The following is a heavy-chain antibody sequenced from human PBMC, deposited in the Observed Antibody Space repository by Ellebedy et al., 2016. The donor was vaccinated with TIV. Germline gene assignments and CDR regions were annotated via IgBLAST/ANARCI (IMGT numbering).Heavy chain of an antibody. J-gene: IGHJ4*02. Sequence: GESLKISCSASGFTFSSYAMHWVRQAPGKGLEYVSAISSNGGSTYYADSVKGRFTISRDNSKNTLYLQMNSLRAEDTAVYYCAFDSYYYGSGSYRAYFDYWGQGTLVTVSS. CDR1: GFTFSSYA. V-gene: IGHV3-64*04. CDR3: AFDSYYYGSGSYRAYFDY. D-gene: IGHD3-10*01. CDR2: ISSNGGST.